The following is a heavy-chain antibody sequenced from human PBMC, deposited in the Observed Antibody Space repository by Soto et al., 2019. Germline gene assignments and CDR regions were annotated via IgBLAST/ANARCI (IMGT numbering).Heavy chain of an antibody. CDR3: ARSGGSYTFDS. Sequence: SETLSLTCTVSSGSVSTYYWSWIRQPAGKGLEWIGRIFINGNTNYNPSLRSRVTMSVDTSKGQFSLNLTSVTAADTAVYFCARSGGSYTFDSWGQGILVTVSS. V-gene: IGHV4-4*07. D-gene: IGHD1-26*01. J-gene: IGHJ4*02. CDR1: SGSVSTYY. CDR2: IFINGNT.